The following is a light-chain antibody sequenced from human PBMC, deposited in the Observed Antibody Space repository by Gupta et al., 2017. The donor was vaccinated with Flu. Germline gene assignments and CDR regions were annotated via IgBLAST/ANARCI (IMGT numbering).Light chain of an antibody. CDR1: QSIANN. CDR2: GAS. Sequence: PATLSVSPGERATLSCRASQSIANNLAWYQHKPGQAPRLLMYGASTRATGIPARFSVSGSGTEFTLTISSLQSEDFAVYYCQQDHNWPWTFGQGTKVEIK. V-gene: IGKV3-15*01. CDR3: QQDHNWPWT. J-gene: IGKJ1*01.